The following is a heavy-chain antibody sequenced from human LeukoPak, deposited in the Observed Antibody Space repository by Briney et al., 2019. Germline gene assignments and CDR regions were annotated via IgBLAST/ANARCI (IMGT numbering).Heavy chain of an antibody. Sequence: GRSLRLSCAASGFTFSSYGMHWVRQAPANGLEWGAVIWYDGSNKYYADSVKGRFTISRDNSKNTLYLQMNSLRAEDTAVYYCAKGRWLRSGGIDYWGQGTLVTVSS. CDR3: AKGRWLRSGGIDY. J-gene: IGHJ4*02. CDR1: GFTFSSYG. D-gene: IGHD5-12*01. CDR2: IWYDGSNK. V-gene: IGHV3-33*06.